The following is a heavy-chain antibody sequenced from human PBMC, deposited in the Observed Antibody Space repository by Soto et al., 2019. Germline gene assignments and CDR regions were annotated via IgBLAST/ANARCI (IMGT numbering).Heavy chain of an antibody. D-gene: IGHD3-9*01. V-gene: IGHV3-7*01. Sequence: GSLRLSCAASGFTFSSYWMSWVRQAPGKGLEWVANIKQDGSEKYYVDSVKGRFTISRDNAKNSLYLQMNSLRAEDTAVYYCARKDYDILTGYPDYWGQGTLVTVSS. CDR1: GFTFSSYW. J-gene: IGHJ4*02. CDR3: ARKDYDILTGYPDY. CDR2: IKQDGSEK.